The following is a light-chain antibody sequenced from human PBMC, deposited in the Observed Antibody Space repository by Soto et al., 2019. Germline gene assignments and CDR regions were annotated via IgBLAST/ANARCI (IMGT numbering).Light chain of an antibody. CDR2: DAS. V-gene: IGKV3-15*01. J-gene: IGKJ1*01. CDR3: LQYHYWPWT. Sequence: EIVLTQAPATLSLSPGERGSLSFWASQSVTNKLAWYQQRPGQPPRLLLYDASTRATGVPATFSGSGSGTDFTLTISSLQSEDLGVYYCLQYHYWPWTFGQGTKVDIK. CDR1: QSVTNK.